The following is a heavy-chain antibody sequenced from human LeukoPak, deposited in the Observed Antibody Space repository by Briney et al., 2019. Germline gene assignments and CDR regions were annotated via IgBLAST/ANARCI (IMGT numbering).Heavy chain of an antibody. CDR1: GGSISSSSYY. D-gene: IGHD6-19*01. CDR2: IYYSGST. CDR3: ASWAVAVPDY. Sequence: SETLSLTCTVSGGSISSSSYYWGWIRQPPGKGLEWIGSIYYSGSTYYNPSLKSRVTISVDTSKNQFSLKLSSVTAADTAVYYCASWAVAVPDYWGQGTLVTVYS. V-gene: IGHV4-39*01. J-gene: IGHJ4*02.